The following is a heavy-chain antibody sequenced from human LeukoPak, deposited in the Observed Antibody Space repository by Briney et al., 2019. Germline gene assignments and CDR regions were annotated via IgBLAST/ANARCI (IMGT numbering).Heavy chain of an antibody. CDR1: GYTFTING. J-gene: IGHJ4*02. D-gene: IGHD6-13*01. CDR2: VSANSGNT. V-gene: IGHV1-18*01. CDR3: ARGRWYAFDL. Sequence: ASVKVSCKASGYTFTINGISWARQAPGQGLEWLGWVSANSGNTIYAERFQGRVSMARNTSTGTAYMDLTSLRYDDTAVYYCARGRWYAFDLWGQGTLLTVSS.